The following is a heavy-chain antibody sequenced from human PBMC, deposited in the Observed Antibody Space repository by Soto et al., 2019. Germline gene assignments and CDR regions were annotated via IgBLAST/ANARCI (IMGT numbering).Heavy chain of an antibody. CDR2: IYYSGST. CDR3: ARGANYYDSSGYYPYYFDY. CDR1: GGSISSGDYY. V-gene: IGHV4-30-4*01. J-gene: IGHJ4*02. Sequence: SETLSLTCTVSGGSISSGDYYWSWIRQPPGKGLEWIGYIYYSGSTYYNPSLKSRVTISVDTSKNQFSLKLSSVTAADTALYYCARGANYYDSSGYYPYYFDYWGQGTLVTVSS. D-gene: IGHD3-22*01.